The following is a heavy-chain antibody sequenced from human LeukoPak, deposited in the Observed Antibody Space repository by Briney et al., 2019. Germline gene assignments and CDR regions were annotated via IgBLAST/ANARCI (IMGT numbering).Heavy chain of an antibody. Sequence: SVKGRFTISRDNAKTSLYLQMNSLRAEDTAVYYCAKYYGSGSYARLYYFDYWGQGTLVTVSS. D-gene: IGHD3-10*01. CDR3: AKYYGSGSYARLYYFDY. J-gene: IGHJ4*02. V-gene: IGHV3-21*04.